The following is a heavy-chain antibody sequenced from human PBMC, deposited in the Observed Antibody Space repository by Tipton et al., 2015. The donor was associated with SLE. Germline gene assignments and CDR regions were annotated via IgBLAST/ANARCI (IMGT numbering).Heavy chain of an antibody. V-gene: IGHV4-34*12. CDR2: IIHSGVT. Sequence: TLSLTCAVYGESFNGYFWTWIRQPPGKGLEWIAEIIHSGVTNYNPSLRSRVTISVDMSKNQVSLKLSSVTAADTAVYYCARVAATEVFDYWGRGTLVTVSS. CDR3: ARVAATEVFDY. D-gene: IGHD1-1*01. J-gene: IGHJ4*02. CDR1: GESFNGYF.